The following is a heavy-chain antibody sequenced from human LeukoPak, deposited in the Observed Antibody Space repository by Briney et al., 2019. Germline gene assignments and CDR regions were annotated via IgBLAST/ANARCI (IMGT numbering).Heavy chain of an antibody. D-gene: IGHD3-10*01. J-gene: IGHJ6*03. CDR1: GFTFSSYW. V-gene: IGHV3-7*01. Sequence: GGSLRLSCAASGFTFSSYWMSWVRQAPGKGLEWVANIKQDGSEKYYVDSVKGRFTISRDNAKNSLYLQMNSLRAEDTAVYYCAREDGSGSYFYYYYYYMDVWGKGTTVTISS. CDR3: AREDGSGSYFYYYYYYMDV. CDR2: IKQDGSEK.